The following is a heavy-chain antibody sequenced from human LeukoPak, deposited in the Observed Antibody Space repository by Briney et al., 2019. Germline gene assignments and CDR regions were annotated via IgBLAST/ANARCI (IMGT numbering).Heavy chain of an antibody. D-gene: IGHD2-2*01. CDR3: AKNRRVVPAAMGVVGAFDI. J-gene: IGHJ3*02. V-gene: IGHV3-23*01. Sequence: GGSLRLSCAASGFTFSSYGMSWVRQAPGKGLEWVSAISGSGGSTYYADSVKGRFTISRDNSKNTLYLQMNSLRAEDTAVYYCAKNRRVVPAAMGVVGAFDIWGQGTMVTVSS. CDR2: ISGSGGST. CDR1: GFTFSSYG.